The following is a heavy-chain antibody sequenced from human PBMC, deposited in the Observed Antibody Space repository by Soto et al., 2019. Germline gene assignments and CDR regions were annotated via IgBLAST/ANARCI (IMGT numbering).Heavy chain of an antibody. CDR2: VYYGGTA. J-gene: IGHJ4*02. CDR1: GASLSSGGYS. V-gene: IGHV4-30-2*01. CDR3: ARGNPQLRGGYDF. D-gene: IGHD3-10*01. Sequence: SETLSLTCSVSGASLSSGGYSWSWFRRPPGKALEWIAYVYYGGTASYNPSLKSRVTISVDSSKNQFSLTVKSVTAADTAAYLCARGNPQLRGGYDFWGRGTQVTVSS.